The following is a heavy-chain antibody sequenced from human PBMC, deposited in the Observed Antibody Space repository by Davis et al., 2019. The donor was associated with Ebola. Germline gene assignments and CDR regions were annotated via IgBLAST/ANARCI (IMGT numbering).Heavy chain of an antibody. CDR2: INTDGSFT. D-gene: IGHD4-11*01. CDR3: ARGERTVTTPLAY. Sequence: PGGSLRLSCAASGFTFSSYWMHWVRQTPGKGLVWVSRINTDGSFTDYADSVKGRFTISRDNARNTVSLQMNSLRAEDTAVYYCARGERTVTTPLAYWGQGALVTVSS. J-gene: IGHJ4*02. V-gene: IGHV3-74*01. CDR1: GFTFSSYW.